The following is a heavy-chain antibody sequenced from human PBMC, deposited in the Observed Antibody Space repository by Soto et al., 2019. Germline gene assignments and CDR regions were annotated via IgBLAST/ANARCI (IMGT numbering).Heavy chain of an antibody. CDR1: GYTFTSYG. CDR2: ISAHNGNT. D-gene: IGHD1-1*01. V-gene: IGHV1-18*01. CDR3: ARGRYGDY. J-gene: IGHJ4*02. Sequence: QVHLVQSGAEVKKPGASVKVSCKASGYTFTSYGITWVRQAPGQGLEWMGWISAHNGNTDYAQKVQGRVIVTRDTSTSTAYMELRSLIYDDTAVYYCARGRYGDYGGQGALVTVSS.